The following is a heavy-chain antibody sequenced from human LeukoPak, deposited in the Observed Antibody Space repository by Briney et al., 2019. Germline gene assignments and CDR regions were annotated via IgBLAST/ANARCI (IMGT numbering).Heavy chain of an antibody. J-gene: IGHJ4*02. Sequence: PGGSLRLSCVASGFTFSSYWMHWVRQAPGKGLEWVATIKQDGSEKYYVDSVKGRFTISRDNAKNSLYLQMNSLRAEDTAVYYCAKSPKELAPLGVRTGGQGTLVTVSS. V-gene: IGHV3-7*03. CDR3: AKSPKELAPLGVRT. D-gene: IGHD1-7*01. CDR2: IKQDGSEK. CDR1: GFTFSSYW.